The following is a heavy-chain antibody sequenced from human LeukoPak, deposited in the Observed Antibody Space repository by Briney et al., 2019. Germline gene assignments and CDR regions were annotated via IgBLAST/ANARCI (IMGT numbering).Heavy chain of an antibody. J-gene: IGHJ5*02. V-gene: IGHV4-34*01. Sequence: SETLSLTCAVYGGSFSGYYWSSIRQPPRTRLEWIGEINHSGNTHHNQSLKSRVTISVDTSKNQFSLKLSSVTAADTGVYYCARWRPGNTQIWFAPWGEGTLVTVSS. D-gene: IGHD3-3*01. CDR3: ARWRPGNTQIWFAP. CDR1: GGSFSGYY. CDR2: INHSGNT.